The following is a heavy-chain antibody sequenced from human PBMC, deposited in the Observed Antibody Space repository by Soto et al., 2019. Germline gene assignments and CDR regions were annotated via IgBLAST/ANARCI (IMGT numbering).Heavy chain of an antibody. CDR2: IIPIFGTA. J-gene: IGHJ4*02. CDR1: GGAFSSYA. V-gene: IGHV1-69*13. D-gene: IGHD2-2*01. Sequence: ASVKVSCKASGGAFSSYAISWVRQAPGQGLEWMGGIIPIFGTANYAQKFQGRVTITADESTSTAYMELSSLRSEDTAVYYCARCSSTSCPPGTFDYWGQGTLVTVSS. CDR3: ARCSSTSCPPGTFDY.